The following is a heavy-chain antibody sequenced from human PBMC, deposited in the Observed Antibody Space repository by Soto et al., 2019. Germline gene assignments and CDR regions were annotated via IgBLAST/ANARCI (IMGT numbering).Heavy chain of an antibody. Sequence: QVQLVQSGAEVKKPGASVKVSCKASEYTFITYGISWVRRAPGQGLEWMGWISSYNGNTNYAQKLQGRVTMTTDTSMTTAYMELRSLRSDDTAVYYCARDRPTSSIRARNYYYAMDVWGQGTTVTVSS. V-gene: IGHV1-18*01. CDR1: EYTFITYG. J-gene: IGHJ6*02. D-gene: IGHD6-6*01. CDR2: ISSYNGNT. CDR3: ARDRPTSSIRARNYYYAMDV.